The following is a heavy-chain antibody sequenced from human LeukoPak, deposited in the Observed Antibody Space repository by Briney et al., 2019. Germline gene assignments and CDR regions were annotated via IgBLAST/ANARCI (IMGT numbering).Heavy chain of an antibody. CDR1: GFTFSSYS. J-gene: IGHJ5*02. V-gene: IGHV3-48*01. D-gene: IGHD3-10*01. CDR3: ARDGWFGDNNWFGP. CDR2: ISSASNTI. Sequence: PGGSLTLSCAASGFTFSSYSMKWVRHAPGKGREWVSYISSASNTIYYADSVKGRFTISRDNAKNSLYLQMNSLRAEDTAMYYCARDGWFGDNNWFGPWGQGTLVTVSS.